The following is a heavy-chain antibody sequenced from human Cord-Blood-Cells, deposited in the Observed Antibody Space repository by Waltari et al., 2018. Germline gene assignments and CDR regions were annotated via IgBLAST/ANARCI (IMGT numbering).Heavy chain of an antibody. V-gene: IGHV4-34*01. Sequence: QVQLQQWGAGLLKPSETLSLTCAVSGGSFSGYYWSWIRQPPGKGLEWIGEINHSGSTNYNPSLKSRVTISVDTSKNQFSLKLSSVTAADTAVYYCARRGGGKVDYWGQGTLVTVSS. CDR1: GGSFSGYY. CDR3: ARRGGGKVDY. J-gene: IGHJ4*02. CDR2: INHSGST. D-gene: IGHD2-15*01.